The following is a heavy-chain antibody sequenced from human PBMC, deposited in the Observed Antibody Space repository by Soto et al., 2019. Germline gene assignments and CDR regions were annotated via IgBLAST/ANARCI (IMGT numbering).Heavy chain of an antibody. CDR2: ISYDGSNK. V-gene: IGHV3-30-3*01. CDR1: GFTFSSYA. Sequence: VGSLRLSCAASGFTFSSYAMHWVRQAPGKGLEWVAVISYDGSNKYYADSVKGRFTISRDNSKNTLYLQMNSLRAEDTAVYYCARGGRLYYYYGMDVWGQGTTVTVSS. J-gene: IGHJ6*02. D-gene: IGHD6-25*01. CDR3: ARGGRLYYYYGMDV.